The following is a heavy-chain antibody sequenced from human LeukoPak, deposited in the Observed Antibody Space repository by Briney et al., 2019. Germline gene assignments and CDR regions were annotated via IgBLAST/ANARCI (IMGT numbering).Heavy chain of an antibody. D-gene: IGHD3-3*01. Sequence: GGSLRLSCAASGFTFSNAWMSWVRQAPGKGLEWVGRIKSKTDGGTTDYAAPVKGRFTISRDDSKNTLYLQMNSLKTEDTAVYYCTTDRDLDFWSGPSEYYYYYMDVWGKGTTVTVSS. J-gene: IGHJ6*03. CDR3: TTDRDLDFWSGPSEYYYYYMDV. CDR1: GFTFSNAW. CDR2: IKSKTDGGTT. V-gene: IGHV3-15*01.